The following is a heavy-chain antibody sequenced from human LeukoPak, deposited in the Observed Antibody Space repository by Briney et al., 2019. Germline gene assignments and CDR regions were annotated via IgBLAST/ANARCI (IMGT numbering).Heavy chain of an antibody. CDR1: RFTFGDYG. J-gene: IGHJ4*02. CDR3: ARDDCSGGSCYFDY. CDR2: INWDGSIT. V-gene: IGHV3-20*04. Sequence: GGSLRLSCAASRFTFGDYGMGWVRQAPGKGLVWVSRINWDGSITSYADSVKGRFTISRDNAKNTLYLQMNSLRAEDTALYYCARDDCSGGSCYFDYWGQGTLVTVSS. D-gene: IGHD2-15*01.